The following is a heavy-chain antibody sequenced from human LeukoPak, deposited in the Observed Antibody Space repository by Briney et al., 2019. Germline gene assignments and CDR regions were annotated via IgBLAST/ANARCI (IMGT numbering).Heavy chain of an antibody. CDR1: GFTFDDYA. D-gene: IGHD3-10*01. CDR2: ISWNSGSI. CDR3: AKDGRGSGSYYYFDY. Sequence: GGSLRLSCAASGFTFDDYAMHWVRQAPGKGLEWVSGISWNSGSIGYADSVKGRFTISRDNAKNSLYLQMNSLRAEDTAVYYCAKDGRGSGSYYYFDYWGQGTLVTASP. V-gene: IGHV3-9*01. J-gene: IGHJ4*02.